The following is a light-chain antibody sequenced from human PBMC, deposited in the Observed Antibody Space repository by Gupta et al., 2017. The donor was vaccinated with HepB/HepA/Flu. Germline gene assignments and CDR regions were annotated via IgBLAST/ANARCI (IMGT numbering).Light chain of an antibody. CDR3: AIWDSTLTAEVL. J-gene: IGLJ2*01. CDR2: DNN. Sequence: QSVLTQPPSVSAAPGQKVTISCSGSSSNIGKNYVSWYQQLPGTAPKLLIYDNNKRPSRIPDRFSGSKSGTSATLGITGLQTGDEADYYCAIWDSTLTAEVLFGGGTKLTVV. V-gene: IGLV1-51*01. CDR1: SSNIGKNY.